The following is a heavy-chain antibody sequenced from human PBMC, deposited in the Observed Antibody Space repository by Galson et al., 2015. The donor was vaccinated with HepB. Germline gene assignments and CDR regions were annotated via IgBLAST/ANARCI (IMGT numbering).Heavy chain of an antibody. J-gene: IGHJ4*02. CDR2: ISPSDGSS. CDR1: GHTFIISY. V-gene: IGHV1-46*03. CDR3: AGEPPHTGSFDW. D-gene: IGHD1-14*01. Sequence: SVKVSCKASGHTFIISYIHWVRQAPGQGPEWMGVISPSDGSSNCAQQFQGRVTMTRDTSTSTAYMELSSLRSEDTAVYYCAGEPPHTGSFDWWGQGILVTVSS.